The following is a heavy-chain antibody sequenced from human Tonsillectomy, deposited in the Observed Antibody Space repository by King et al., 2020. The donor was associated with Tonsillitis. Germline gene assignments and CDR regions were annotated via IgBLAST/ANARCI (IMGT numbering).Heavy chain of an antibody. CDR1: GFTFDDYA. Sequence: VQLVESGGGLVQPGRSLRLSCAASGFTFDDYAMHWVRQAPGKGLEWVLGISWNSGSIGYADSVKGRFTISRDNAKNSLHLQMNSLRAEDTAFYFCVTPISAAPVLWGQGALVTVSS. V-gene: IGHV3-9*01. CDR2: ISWNSGSI. CDR3: VTPISAAPVL. J-gene: IGHJ4*02. D-gene: IGHD6-25*01.